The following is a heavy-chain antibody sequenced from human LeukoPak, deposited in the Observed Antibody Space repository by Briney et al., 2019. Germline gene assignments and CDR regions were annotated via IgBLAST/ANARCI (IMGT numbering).Heavy chain of an antibody. J-gene: IGHJ4*02. Sequence: PSQTLSLTCAVSGGSISRGGYSWSWIRQPPGKGLEWIGYFYYSGSTYYNPSLKSRVTISVDTSKNQLSLKLSSVTAADTAVYYCARDLGAAAGTSDYWGQGTLVTVSS. CDR3: ARDLGAAAGTSDY. CDR1: GGSISRGGYS. D-gene: IGHD6-13*01. V-gene: IGHV4-30-4*07. CDR2: FYYSGST.